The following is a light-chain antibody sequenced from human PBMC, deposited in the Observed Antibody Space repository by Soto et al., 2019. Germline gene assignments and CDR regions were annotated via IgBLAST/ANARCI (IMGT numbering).Light chain of an antibody. CDR1: ENIGSDY. CDR3: QQYYRSPET. V-gene: IGKV3-20*01. CDR2: GAS. Sequence: VVLTQSPGTLSFAPGETATLSFRASENIGSDYLAWYQHRPGQPPSLLIFGASSRAPGIPDRFSGSGSGTDFTLTISRLEPEDFALYYCQQYYRSPETFGQGTKVDIK. J-gene: IGKJ1*01.